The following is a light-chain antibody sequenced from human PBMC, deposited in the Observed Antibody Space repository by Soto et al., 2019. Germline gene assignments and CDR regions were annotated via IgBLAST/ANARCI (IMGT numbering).Light chain of an antibody. CDR3: QSYDSSLSAKV. J-gene: IGLJ3*02. CDR1: STNIGAGYD. CDR2: GST. Sequence: QAVVTQPPSVSGAPGQRVTLSCTGSSTNIGAGYDVQWYQQFPGKAPKLLISGSTNRRSGVPDRFSGSESGTSASLTITGLQAEDEADYHCQSYDSSLSAKVFGGGTKLTVL. V-gene: IGLV1-40*01.